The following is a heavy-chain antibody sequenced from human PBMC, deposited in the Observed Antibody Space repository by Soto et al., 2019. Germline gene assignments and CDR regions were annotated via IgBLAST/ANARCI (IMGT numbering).Heavy chain of an antibody. V-gene: IGHV3-11*01. CDR3: ARRMYTAMDLDY. D-gene: IGHD5-18*01. CDR1: GFTFSDYY. CDR2: ISSSGSTI. J-gene: IGHJ4*02. Sequence: GSLRLSCAASGFTFSDYYMSWIRQAPGKGLEWVSYISSSGSTIYYADSVKGRFTISRDNAKNSLYLQMNSLRAEDTAVYYCARRMYTAMDLDYWGQGTLVTVSS.